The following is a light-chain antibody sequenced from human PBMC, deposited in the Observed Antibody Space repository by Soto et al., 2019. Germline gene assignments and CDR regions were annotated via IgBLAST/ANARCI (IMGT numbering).Light chain of an antibody. J-gene: IGKJ1*01. CDR1: QSVSSY. V-gene: IGKV3-11*01. CDR2: DAS. CDR3: QQRSYWPTT. Sequence: EIVLTQSPATLSLSPGERATLSCRASQSVSSYLAWYQQKLGQAPRLLIYDASNRATGIPARFSGSGSGTDFTLTISSLAPEDFAVYYCQQRSYWPTTFGQGTKVEI.